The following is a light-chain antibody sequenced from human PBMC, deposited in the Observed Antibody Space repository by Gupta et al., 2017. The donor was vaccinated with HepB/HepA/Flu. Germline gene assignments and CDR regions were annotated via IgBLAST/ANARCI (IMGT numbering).Light chain of an antibody. Sequence: QSVLTQPPSVSGALGQRVTISSTGRSSNIGAGYDVHWYQQLPGTAPNLLIYGNSNRPSGVPVRFSGSKSGTSASLAITGLQAEDEADYYCQSYDSSLSGSRVVFGGGTKLTVL. CDR1: SSNIGAGYD. CDR2: GNS. V-gene: IGLV1-40*01. J-gene: IGLJ2*01. CDR3: QSYDSSLSGSRVV.